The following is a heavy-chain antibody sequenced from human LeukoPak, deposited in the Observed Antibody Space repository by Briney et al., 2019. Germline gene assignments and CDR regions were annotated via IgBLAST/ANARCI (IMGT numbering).Heavy chain of an antibody. CDR3: ARKRAYCSGGSCYSLEYYYYGMDV. CDR2: INHSGST. D-gene: IGHD2-15*01. V-gene: IGHV4-34*01. CDR1: GGSFSGYY. J-gene: IGHJ6*02. Sequence: NPSETLSLTCAVYGGSFSGYYWSWIRQPPGKGLEWIGEINHSGSTNYNPSLKSRVTISVDTSKNQFSLKLCSVTAADTAVYYCARKRAYCSGGSCYSLEYYYYGMDVWGQGTTVTVSS.